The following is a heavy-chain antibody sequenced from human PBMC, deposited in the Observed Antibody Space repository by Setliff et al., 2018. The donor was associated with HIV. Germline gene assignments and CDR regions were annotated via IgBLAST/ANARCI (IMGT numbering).Heavy chain of an antibody. CDR2: TYPGDSDA. Sequence: GESLKISCKGSGYSFTSNWIGWVRQMPGKGLGWMGITYPGDSDARYSPSFQGQVTISADKSISTAYLQWSSLKASDTAMYYCARAGSGSYYNAPHYWGQGTLVTVSS. D-gene: IGHD3-10*01. CDR1: GYSFTSNW. J-gene: IGHJ4*02. CDR3: ARAGSGSYYNAPHY. V-gene: IGHV5-51*01.